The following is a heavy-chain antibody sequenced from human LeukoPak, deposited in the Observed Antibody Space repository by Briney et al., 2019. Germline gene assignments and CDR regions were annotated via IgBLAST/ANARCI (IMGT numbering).Heavy chain of an antibody. D-gene: IGHD3-22*01. J-gene: IGHJ4*02. CDR1: GFTFSSYG. CDR2: ITYDGSSK. CDR3: AKDHKYYFDSGTYYEYYFDY. Sequence: PGRSLRLSCAASGFTFSSYGMHWVRQAPGKGLEWVAVITYDGSSKYSADSVKGRFTISRDNSRNTLFLQMNSLRAEDTAVYYCAKDHKYYFDSGTYYEYYFDYWGQGTLVTVSS. V-gene: IGHV3-30*18.